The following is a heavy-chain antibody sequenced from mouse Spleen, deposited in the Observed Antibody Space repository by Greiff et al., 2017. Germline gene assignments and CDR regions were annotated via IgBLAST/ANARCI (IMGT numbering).Heavy chain of an antibody. D-gene: IGHD2-12*01. J-gene: IGHJ1*01. CDR3: ASLRRNWYFDV. V-gene: IGHV5-9-3*01. CDR1: GFTFSSYA. Sequence: EVQGVESGGGLVKPGGSLKLSCAASGFTFSSYAMSWVRQTPEKRLEWVATISSGGSYTYYPDSVKGRFTISRDNAKNTLYLQMSSLRSEDTAMYYCASLRRNWYFDVWGAGTTVTVSS. CDR2: ISSGGSYT.